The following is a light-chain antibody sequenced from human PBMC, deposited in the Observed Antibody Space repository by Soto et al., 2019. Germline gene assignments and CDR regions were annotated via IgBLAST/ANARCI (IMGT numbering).Light chain of an antibody. Sequence: EIVLTQSPGTLSLSPGERATFSCRASQSVSSSYLARYQQKPGQAPRLLIYGASNRATGIPDRFSGSGSGTDFTLTISRLEPEDFAVYYCQQYGSSLYTFGQGTKLEIK. CDR1: QSVSSSY. CDR2: GAS. CDR3: QQYGSSLYT. J-gene: IGKJ2*01. V-gene: IGKV3-20*01.